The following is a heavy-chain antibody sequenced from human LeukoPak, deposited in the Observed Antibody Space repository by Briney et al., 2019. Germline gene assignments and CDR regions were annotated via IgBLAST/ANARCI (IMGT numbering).Heavy chain of an antibody. CDR1: GFTFSSYA. CDR2: ISGSGGST. J-gene: IGHJ6*02. D-gene: IGHD2-8*01. V-gene: IGHV3-23*01. CDR3: AKKDIVLMVYAPPPDYYYGMDV. Sequence: GGSLRLSCAASGFTFSSYAMSWVRQAPGKGLEWVSAISGSGGSTYYADSVKGRFTISRDNSKNTLYLRMNSLRAEDTAVYYCAKKDIVLMVYAPPPDYYYGMDVWGQGTTVTVSS.